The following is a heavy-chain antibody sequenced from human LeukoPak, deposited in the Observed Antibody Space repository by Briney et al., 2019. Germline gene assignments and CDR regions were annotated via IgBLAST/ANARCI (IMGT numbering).Heavy chain of an antibody. V-gene: IGHV3-23*01. J-gene: IGHJ4*02. CDR2: ISGSGGST. Sequence: GGSLRLSRAASGFTFSSYAMSWVRQAPGKGLEWVSAISGSGGSTYYADSVKGRFTISRDNSKNTLYLQTNSLRAEDTAVYYCAKDGRVATGYYFDYWGQGTLVTVSS. CDR3: AKDGRVATGYYFDY. CDR1: GFTFSSYA. D-gene: IGHD5-12*01.